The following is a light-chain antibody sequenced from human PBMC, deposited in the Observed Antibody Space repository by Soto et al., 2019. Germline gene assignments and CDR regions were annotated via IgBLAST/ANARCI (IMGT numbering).Light chain of an antibody. V-gene: IGKV3-11*01. CDR3: QRRSNWPYT. Sequence: ESVLTQSPATLSLSLGESSTLSCRASQSVSRYLAWYQQKPGQAPRLLIYDASNRATGIPARFSGSGSVTDFTLTLSSLETEDFAGYYCQRRSNWPYTVGQGTKLKIK. CDR1: QSVSRY. CDR2: DAS. J-gene: IGKJ2*01.